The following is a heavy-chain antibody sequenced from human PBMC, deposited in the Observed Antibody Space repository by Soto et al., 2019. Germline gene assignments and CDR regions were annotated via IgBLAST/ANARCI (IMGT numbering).Heavy chain of an antibody. J-gene: IGHJ3*02. CDR1: GGSISSGGYS. V-gene: IGHV4-30-2*01. CDR2: IYHSGST. Sequence: SETLSLTCAVSGGSISSGGYSWSWIRQPPGKGLEWIGYIYHSGSTYYNPSLKSRVTISVDRSKNQFSLKLSSVTAADTAVYYCARDGGYGDYVGAFDIWGQGTMVTVSS. D-gene: IGHD4-17*01. CDR3: ARDGGYGDYVGAFDI.